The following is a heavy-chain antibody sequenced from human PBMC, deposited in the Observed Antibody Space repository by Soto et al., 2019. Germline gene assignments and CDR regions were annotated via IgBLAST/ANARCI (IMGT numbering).Heavy chain of an antibody. CDR1: GFSFRSSW. Sequence: EVELVESGGGLVQPGGSLRLSCVASGFSFRSSWMSWVRQVPGRGLEWVAQLNPDGSTKAYVDAVKGRVTISRDNAKNXXXXXXXXXXXXXXXXXXXXXDPYYGAIDYWGQGTLVTVSS. D-gene: IGHD3-10*01. CDR2: LNPDGSTK. V-gene: IGHV3-7*01. CDR3: XXDPYYGAIDY. J-gene: IGHJ4*02.